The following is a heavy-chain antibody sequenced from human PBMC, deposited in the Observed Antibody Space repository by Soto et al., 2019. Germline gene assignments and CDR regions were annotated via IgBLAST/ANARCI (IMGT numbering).Heavy chain of an antibody. Sequence: QVQLQESGPGLVKPSENLSLTCTVSGGSVSSGSYYYYWIRQPPGKGLEWIGYIYYSGSTNYNSSLTSRVTISLDTSKNQFSLNLTSVTAADTAVYYCVRGVRLLLGYWGQGTLVTVSS. CDR1: GGSVSSGSYY. V-gene: IGHV4-61*01. D-gene: IGHD5-12*01. CDR3: VRGVRLLLGY. J-gene: IGHJ4*02. CDR2: IYYSGST.